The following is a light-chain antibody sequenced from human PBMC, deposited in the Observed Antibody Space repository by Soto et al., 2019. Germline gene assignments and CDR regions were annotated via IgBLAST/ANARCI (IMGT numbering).Light chain of an antibody. V-gene: IGKV1-39*01. CDR2: AAS. CDR1: QSIGKH. J-gene: IGKJ3*01. CDR3: QQSYSTPFT. Sequence: DIQMTQSPSSLSASVGDRVTITCRASQSIGKHLNWYQQKPGKAPKXLIYAASSLQSGVPSRFSGSGSGTDLTITISSLQPENFETYYCQQSYSTPFTFGPGTKVDIK.